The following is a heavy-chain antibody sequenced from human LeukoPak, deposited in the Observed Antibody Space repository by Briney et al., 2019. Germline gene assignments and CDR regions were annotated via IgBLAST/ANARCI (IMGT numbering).Heavy chain of an antibody. J-gene: IGHJ4*02. Sequence: GRSLRLSCAASGFTFSSYGMHWVRQAPGKGLKWVAVIWYDGSNKYYADSVKGRFTISRDNSKNTLYLQMNSLRAEDTAVYYCARGGPYGDYKTPFDYWGQGTLVTVSS. CDR1: GFTFSSYG. CDR2: IWYDGSNK. D-gene: IGHD4-17*01. CDR3: ARGGPYGDYKTPFDY. V-gene: IGHV3-33*01.